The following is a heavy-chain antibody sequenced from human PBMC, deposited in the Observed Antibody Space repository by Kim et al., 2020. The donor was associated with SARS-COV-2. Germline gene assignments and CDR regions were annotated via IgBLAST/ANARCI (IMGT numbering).Heavy chain of an antibody. Sequence: GGSLRLSCEVSGFTFDDYGMNWVRQVPGKGLEWVSGINWNGVNTNYADSVKGRFTISRDNAKKSLYLEMNSLRAEDTALYHCARDSVIANTHSGSGDNWFDPWGQGTLVAVSS. CDR2: INWNGVNT. D-gene: IGHD3-10*01. CDR3: ARDSVIANTHSGSGDNWFDP. CDR1: GFTFDDYG. J-gene: IGHJ5*02. V-gene: IGHV3-20*01.